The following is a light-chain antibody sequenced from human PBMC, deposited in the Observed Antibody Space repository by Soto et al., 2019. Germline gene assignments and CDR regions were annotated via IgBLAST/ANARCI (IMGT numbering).Light chain of an antibody. CDR1: SSDVGGYNY. CDR2: EVS. V-gene: IGLV2-8*01. Sequence: HSALTQPPSASGSPGQSVTISCTGTSSDVGGYNYVSWYQQHPGKAPKLMIYEVSKLPSGVPDRFSGSKSGNTASLTVSGLQAEDEADYYCSSYAGSNTYVFGTGTKLTVL. CDR3: SSYAGSNTYV. J-gene: IGLJ1*01.